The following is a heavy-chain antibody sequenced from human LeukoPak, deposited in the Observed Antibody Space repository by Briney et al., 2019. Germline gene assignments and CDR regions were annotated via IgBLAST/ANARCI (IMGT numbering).Heavy chain of an antibody. V-gene: IGHV3-23*01. CDR2: ISGSGDNI. J-gene: IGHJ4*02. CDR1: GFTFSNYK. CDR3: ANKLTGTLFDY. Sequence: GGSLRLSCEASGFTFSNYKMSWVRQAPGKGLEWIAFISGSGDNIHYADSVKGRFTISRDNSKNTLYLQMNSLRAEDTAVYYCANKLTGTLFDYWGQGTLVTVSS. D-gene: IGHD7-27*01.